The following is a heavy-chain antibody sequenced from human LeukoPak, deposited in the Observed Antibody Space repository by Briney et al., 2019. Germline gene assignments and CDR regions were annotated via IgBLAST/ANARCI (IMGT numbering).Heavy chain of an antibody. Sequence: PGGSLRLSGAASGFTVSSNYMSWVRQAPGKGLEWVSVIYSGGSTYYADSVKGRFTISRDNSKNTLYLQMNSLRAEDTAVYYCARMTTVTTFDYWGQGTLVTVSS. CDR3: ARMTTVTTFDY. CDR2: IYSGGST. D-gene: IGHD4-17*01. V-gene: IGHV3-53*01. CDR1: GFTVSSNY. J-gene: IGHJ4*02.